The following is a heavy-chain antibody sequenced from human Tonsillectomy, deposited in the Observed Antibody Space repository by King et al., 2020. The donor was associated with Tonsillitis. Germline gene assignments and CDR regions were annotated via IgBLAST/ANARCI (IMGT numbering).Heavy chain of an antibody. V-gene: IGHV4-38-2*02. CDR2: IYQSGST. Sequence: VQLQESGPGLVKPSETLSLTCTVSGYSISSGYYWGWIRQPPGKGLEWIGSIYQSGSTDYNPSLKSRVTISVDTSKNQFSLKLSSVTAADTAVYYCARVGGDSSGYSYGRTLYYFDYWGQGTLVTVSS. CDR3: ARVGGDSSGYSYGRTLYYFDY. CDR1: GYSISSGYY. J-gene: IGHJ4*02. D-gene: IGHD3-22*01.